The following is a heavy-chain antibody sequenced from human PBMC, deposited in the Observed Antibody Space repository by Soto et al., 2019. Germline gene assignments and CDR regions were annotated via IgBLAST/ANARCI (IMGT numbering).Heavy chain of an antibody. CDR1: GFTFTTYA. D-gene: IGHD1-1*01. V-gene: IGHV3-23*01. CDR2: ITGSGGST. CDR3: AKAGETGTTYYVSGMDV. J-gene: IGHJ6*02. Sequence: EVQLLESGGGLVQPGGSLRLSCAASGFTFTTYAMSWVRQAPGKGLEWVSSITGSGGSTYYEDSVKGRFTISRDNSKNTLYPQMNSLRAEDTAVDYCAKAGETGTTYYVSGMDVWGQGTTVTASS.